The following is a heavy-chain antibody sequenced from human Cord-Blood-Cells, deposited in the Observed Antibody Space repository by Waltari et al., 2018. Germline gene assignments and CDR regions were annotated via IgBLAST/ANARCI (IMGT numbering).Heavy chain of an antibody. J-gene: IGHJ4*02. V-gene: IGHV4-34*01. Sequence: QVQLQQWGAGLLKPSETLSLTCAVYGGSFSGYSWSWIRQPPGKGLEWIGEINHSGSTNYNPSLKSRVTISVDTSKNQFSLKLSSVTAADTAVYYCVRGETGDHRVDYWGREPWSPSPQ. CDR2: INHSGST. CDR1: GGSFSGYS. CDR3: VRGETGDHRVDY. D-gene: IGHD7-27*01.